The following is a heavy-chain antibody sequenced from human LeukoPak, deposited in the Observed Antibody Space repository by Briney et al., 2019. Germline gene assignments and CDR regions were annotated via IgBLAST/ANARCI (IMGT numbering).Heavy chain of an antibody. CDR3: AREGWDLNALDI. Sequence: PGGSLRLSCAASGFTFSNHYMSWIRQAPGKGLVWVSYISSRSSNKYYADSVKGRFTISRDNAKNSLYLQMDSLRVEDTAVHYCAREGWDLNALDIWGQGTMVTVSP. CDR2: ISSRSSNK. D-gene: IGHD1-26*01. V-gene: IGHV3-11*04. J-gene: IGHJ3*02. CDR1: GFTFSNHY.